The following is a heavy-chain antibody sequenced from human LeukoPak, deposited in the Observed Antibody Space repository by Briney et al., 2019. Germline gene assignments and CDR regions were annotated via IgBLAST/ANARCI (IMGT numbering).Heavy chain of an antibody. CDR1: GGSFSGYY. CDR3: ARGELRFLEWISY. J-gene: IGHJ4*02. V-gene: IGHV4-34*01. CDR2: INHSGST. D-gene: IGHD3-3*01. Sequence: PSETLSLTCAVYGGSFSGYYWSWIRQPPGKGLEWIGEINHSGSTNYNPSLKSRVTISVDTSKNQFSLKLSSVTAADTAVYYCARGELRFLEWISYWGQGTLVTVSS.